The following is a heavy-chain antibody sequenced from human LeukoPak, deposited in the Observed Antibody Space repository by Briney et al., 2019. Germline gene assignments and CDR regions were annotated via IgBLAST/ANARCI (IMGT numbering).Heavy chain of an antibody. CDR3: TRHGLWFGELKTSNYYYGMDV. D-gene: IGHD3-10*01. CDR1: GFTFSSYG. J-gene: IGHJ6*02. CDR2: IRSKANSYAT. Sequence: GGSLRLSCAASGFTFSSYGMHWVRQASGKGLEWVGRIRSKANSYATAYAASVKGRFTISRDDSKNTAYLQMNSLKTEDTAVYYCTRHGLWFGELKTSNYYYGMDVWGQGTTVTVSS. V-gene: IGHV3-73*01.